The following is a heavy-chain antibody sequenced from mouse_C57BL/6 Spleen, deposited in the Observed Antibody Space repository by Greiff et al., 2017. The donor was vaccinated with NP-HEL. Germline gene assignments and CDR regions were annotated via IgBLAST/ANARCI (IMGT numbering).Heavy chain of an antibody. J-gene: IGHJ1*03. CDR2: IDPSASYT. CDR1: GYTFTSYW. CDR3: ARGNYYWYFDV. Sequence: QVQLQQPGAELVKPGASVKLSCKASGYTFTSYWMQWVKQRPGQGLEWIGEIDPSASYTNYNQKFKGKATLTVDTSSSTAYMQLSSLTSEDSAVYYCARGNYYWYFDVWGTGTTVTVSS. V-gene: IGHV1-50*01.